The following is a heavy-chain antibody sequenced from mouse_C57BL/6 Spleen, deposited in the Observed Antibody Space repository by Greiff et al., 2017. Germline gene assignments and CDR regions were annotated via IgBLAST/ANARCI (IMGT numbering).Heavy chain of an antibody. CDR1: GYTFTSYT. V-gene: IGHV1-4*01. J-gene: IGHJ2*01. Sequence: QVQLQQSGAELARPGASVKMSCKASGYTFTSYTMHWVKQRPGQGLEWIGYINPSSGYTKYNQKFKDKATLTADKSSSTAYMQLGSLTSEDSAVYYCARGGEGTGDYWGQGTTLTVSS. D-gene: IGHD3-3*01. CDR2: INPSSGYT. CDR3: ARGGEGTGDY.